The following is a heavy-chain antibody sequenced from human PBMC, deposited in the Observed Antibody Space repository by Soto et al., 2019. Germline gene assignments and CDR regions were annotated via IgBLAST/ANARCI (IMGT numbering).Heavy chain of an antibody. CDR1: GFTFSSYS. D-gene: IGHD2-15*01. CDR2: ISSSSSTI. CDR3: ARDRGDIVVVVAANPFDY. V-gene: IGHV3-48*02. Sequence: EVQLVESGGGLVQPGGSLRLSCAASGFTFSSYSMNWVRQAPGKGLEWVSYISSSSSTIYYADSVKGRFTISRDNAKNSLYLQMNSLRDEDTAVYYCARDRGDIVVVVAANPFDYWGQGTLVTVSS. J-gene: IGHJ4*02.